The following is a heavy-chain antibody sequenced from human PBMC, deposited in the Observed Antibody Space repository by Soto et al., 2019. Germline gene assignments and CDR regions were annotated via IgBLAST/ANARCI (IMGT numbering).Heavy chain of an antibody. J-gene: IGHJ6*02. D-gene: IGHD3-10*01. Sequence: PXETLSLTVAVYGGSVSGYYWSGIRQPPGKGLEWIGEINHSGSTNYNPSLKSRVTISVDTSKNQFSLKLSSVTAADTAVYYCARFGDTNYYYYYYGMDVWGQGTTVTVSS. CDR2: INHSGST. V-gene: IGHV4-34*01. CDR1: GGSVSGYY. CDR3: ARFGDTNYYYYYYGMDV.